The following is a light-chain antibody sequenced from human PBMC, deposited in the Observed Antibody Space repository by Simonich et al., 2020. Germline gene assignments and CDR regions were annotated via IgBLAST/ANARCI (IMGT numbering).Light chain of an antibody. J-gene: IGKJ1*01. V-gene: IGKV1-5*03. CDR1: QSISSW. CDR2: KAS. Sequence: DIQMTQSPSTLSASVGDKVTIPCLTSQSISSWLAWYQQKPGKAPKLLIYKASSLESGVPSRCSGSGSGTECTLTISRLQPDDFATYYCQQYNSYSTFGQGTKVEIK. CDR3: QQYNSYST.